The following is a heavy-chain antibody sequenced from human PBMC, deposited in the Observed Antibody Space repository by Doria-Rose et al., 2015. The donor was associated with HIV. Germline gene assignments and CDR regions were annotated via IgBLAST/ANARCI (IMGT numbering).Heavy chain of an antibody. CDR1: GVSLSSPGMG. CDR3: ARIKSSRWYHKYYFDF. D-gene: IGHD6-13*01. V-gene: IGHV2-26*01. Sequence: SGPVLVEPTETLTLTCTVSGVSLSSPGMGVSWIRQPPGKALEWLANIFSDDERSYKTSLKSRLTISRGTSKSQVVLTMTDTDPVDTATYYCARIKSSRWYHKYYFDFWGLGTLVIVSA. CDR2: IFSDDER. J-gene: IGHJ4*02.